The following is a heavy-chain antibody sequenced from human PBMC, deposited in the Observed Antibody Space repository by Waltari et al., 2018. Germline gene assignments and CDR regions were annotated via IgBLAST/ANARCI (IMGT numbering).Heavy chain of an antibody. V-gene: IGHV1-69*04. CDR1: GGTFSSYA. Sequence: QVQLVQSGAEVKKPGSSVKVSCKASGGTFSSYAISWVRQGPGQGLEWMGRIIPILGIANYAQKFQGRVTITADKSTSTAYMELSSLRSEDTAVYYCARESWGGRMATIRELWYWGQGTLVTVSS. CDR2: IIPILGIA. CDR3: ARESWGGRMATIRELWY. D-gene: IGHD2-21*01. J-gene: IGHJ4*02.